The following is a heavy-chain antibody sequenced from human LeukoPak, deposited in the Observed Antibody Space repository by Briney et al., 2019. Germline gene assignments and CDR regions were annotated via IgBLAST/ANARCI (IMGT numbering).Heavy chain of an antibody. CDR1: GYTFTDYA. Sequence: ASVKVSCKASGYTFTDYAMNWVRQAPGQGLEWMGWINTNTGNPTYAQGFTGRFVFSLDTPVSTAYLQISSLKAEDTAMYYCASTTTMVRGVQNTGIEYWGQGTLVTVSS. D-gene: IGHD3-10*01. J-gene: IGHJ4*02. V-gene: IGHV7-4-1*02. CDR3: ASTTTMVRGVQNTGIEY. CDR2: INTNTGNP.